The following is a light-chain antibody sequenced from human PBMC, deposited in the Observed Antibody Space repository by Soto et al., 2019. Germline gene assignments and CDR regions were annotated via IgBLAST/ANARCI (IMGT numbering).Light chain of an antibody. Sequence: DIVMTQSPLSLPVTPEEPASISCGSSQSLLHSNGYNYLDWYLQKPGQSPQLLIYAASTLHSRVPSRFSGSGSGADFTLTISSLQPEDVATYYCQKYDSTPLTFGQGTKVDIK. CDR1: QSLLHSNGYNY. CDR3: QKYDSTPLT. J-gene: IGKJ1*01. CDR2: AAS. V-gene: IGKV2-28*01.